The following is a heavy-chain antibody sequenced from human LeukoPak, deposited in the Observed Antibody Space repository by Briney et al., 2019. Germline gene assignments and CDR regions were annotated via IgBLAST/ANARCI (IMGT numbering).Heavy chain of an antibody. CDR2: ISGNGGST. V-gene: IGHV3-23*01. CDR1: GFTFSTYA. D-gene: IGHD6-13*01. CDR3: AKPPPDSSSWLFDY. J-gene: IGHJ4*02. Sequence: SGGSLRLSCAASGFTFSTYAMSWVRQAPGKGLEWVSTISGNGGSTYYADSVKGRFTISRDNSKNTLYLQMNSLRAEDTAVYYCAKPPPDSSSWLFDYWGQGTLVTVSS.